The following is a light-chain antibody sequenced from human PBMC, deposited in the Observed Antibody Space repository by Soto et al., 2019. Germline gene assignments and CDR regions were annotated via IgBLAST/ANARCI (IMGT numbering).Light chain of an antibody. CDR3: QSYDSSLRRI. CDR1: RSNIGAGYD. CDR2: GNS. J-gene: IGLJ2*01. Sequence: QSVLTQPPSVSGALGQRATISCTGTRSNIGAGYDVHWYQQLPGTAPRVLIYGNSNRPSGVPDRFSGSKSGSSASLAITGLQAEDEADYYCQSYDSSLRRIFGRGTKVTVL. V-gene: IGLV1-40*01.